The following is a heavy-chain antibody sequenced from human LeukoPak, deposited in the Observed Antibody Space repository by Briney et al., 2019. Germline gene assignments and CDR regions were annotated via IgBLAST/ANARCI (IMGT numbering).Heavy chain of an antibody. D-gene: IGHD2-2*01. Sequence: SETLSLTCSVSGGYISTYYWSWIRQPPGRGLEWIGYVYYSGSTNYNPSLKSRVTMSVDTSKNQFSLQLRSVTPADTAVYYCTRDKGPSADRTAFDFWGQGTLVTISS. V-gene: IGHV4-59*01. CDR2: VYYSGST. J-gene: IGHJ4*02. CDR3: TRDKGPSADRTAFDF. CDR1: GGYISTYY.